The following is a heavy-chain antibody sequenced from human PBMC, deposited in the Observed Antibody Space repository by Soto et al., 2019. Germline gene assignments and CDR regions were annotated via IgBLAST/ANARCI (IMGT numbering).Heavy chain of an antibody. V-gene: IGHV3-48*03. CDR3: ARRLTTTVTAMGY. CDR1: GFIFSDYE. J-gene: IGHJ4*02. D-gene: IGHD2-21*02. CDR2: ISGSGLTI. Sequence: PGGSLRLSCAASGFIFSDYEINWVRQAPGKGLEWVSYISGSGLTIYYADSVKGRFTISRDNAKNSLYLQMNSLGVEDTAVYYCARRLTTTVTAMGYWGQGTPVTVSS.